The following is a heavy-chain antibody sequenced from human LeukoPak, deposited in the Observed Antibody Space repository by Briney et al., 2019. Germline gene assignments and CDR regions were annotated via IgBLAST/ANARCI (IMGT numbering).Heavy chain of an antibody. D-gene: IGHD2-2*01. J-gene: IGHJ4*02. CDR1: GYTFTSYC. CDR3: ARDGSVVPAAPGGY. CDR2: IRAYNGNT. V-gene: IGHV1-18*01. Sequence: ASVTVSCKASGYTFTSYCMSWVRQAPGQGLEWMGWIRAYNGNTTCAQKLQGRVTMPGETSTSTAYMELRSVRSDDTAVYYCARDGSVVPAAPGGYWGQGALVTVSS.